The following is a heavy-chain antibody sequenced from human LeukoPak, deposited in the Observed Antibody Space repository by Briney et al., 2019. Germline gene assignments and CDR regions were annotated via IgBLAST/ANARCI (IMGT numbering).Heavy chain of an antibody. CDR2: IKQDGSEK. CDR1: GFTFSSYW. V-gene: IGHV3-7*01. CDR3: ARDNSSGWWGLY. D-gene: IGHD6-19*01. J-gene: IGHJ4*02. Sequence: GGSLRLSCVASGFTFSSYWMSWVRQAPGKGLEWVANIKQDGSEKYYVDSVKGRFTISRDNAKNSLYLQMNSLRAEDTAVYYCARDNSSGWWGLYWGQGTLVTVSS.